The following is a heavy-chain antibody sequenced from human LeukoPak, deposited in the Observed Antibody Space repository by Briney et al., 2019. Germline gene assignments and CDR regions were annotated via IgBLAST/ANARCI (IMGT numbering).Heavy chain of an antibody. CDR3: ARGRGGYASRLFDY. CDR2: INHSRST. D-gene: IGHD5-12*01. Sequence: SETLSLTCAVYGGSFSGYYWSWIRQPPGKGLEWIGEINHSRSTNYNPSLKSRVTISVDTSKNQFSLKLSSVTAADTAVYYCARGRGGYASRLFDYWGQGTLVTVSS. CDR1: GGSFSGYY. J-gene: IGHJ4*02. V-gene: IGHV4-34*01.